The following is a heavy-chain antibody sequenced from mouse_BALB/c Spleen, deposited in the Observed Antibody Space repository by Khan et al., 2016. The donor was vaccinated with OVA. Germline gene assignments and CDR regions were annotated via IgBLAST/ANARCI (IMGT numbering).Heavy chain of an antibody. D-gene: IGHD1-1*01. J-gene: IGHJ2*01. CDR3: ASSVTITTVVATDFDY. CDR2: ISYSGRT. V-gene: IGHV3-2*02. Sequence: EVQLLESGPGLVKPSQSLSLTCTVTGYSITSDYAWNWIRQFPGNKLEWMGYISYSGRTSYNPSLKSRISITRDTSKNQFFLQLNSVTPEDTATYYCASSVTITTVVATDFDYWGQGTTLTVSS. CDR1: GYSITSDYA.